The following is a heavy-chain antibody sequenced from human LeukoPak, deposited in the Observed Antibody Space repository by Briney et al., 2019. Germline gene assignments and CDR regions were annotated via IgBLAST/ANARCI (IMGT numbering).Heavy chain of an antibody. Sequence: SETLSLTCSVSGDSISRSYWSWIRQPPGKGLEWVGYFSSRGRNAYNSALKSRVTISADTSQNQFSLSLTSATAADTAVYYCVRHRETYYESSHMGFDPWGQGTLVIVSS. J-gene: IGHJ5*02. D-gene: IGHD3-22*01. CDR3: VRHRETYYESSHMGFDP. CDR1: GDSISRSY. CDR2: FSSRGRN. V-gene: IGHV4-59*08.